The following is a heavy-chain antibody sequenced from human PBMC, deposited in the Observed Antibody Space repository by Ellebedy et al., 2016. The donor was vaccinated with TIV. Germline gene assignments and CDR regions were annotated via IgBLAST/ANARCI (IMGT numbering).Heavy chain of an antibody. CDR2: ISATSSYT. Sequence: PGGSLRLSCAASGFIFSDYHMSWIRQAPGKGLEWVSYISATSSYTNYADSVQGRFTISRDNAKNSLYLQMNSLRAEDAAVYYFATETSYSFDYWGQGTLVTVSS. D-gene: IGHD1-14*01. V-gene: IGHV3-11*06. J-gene: IGHJ4*02. CDR1: GFIFSDYH. CDR3: ATETSYSFDY.